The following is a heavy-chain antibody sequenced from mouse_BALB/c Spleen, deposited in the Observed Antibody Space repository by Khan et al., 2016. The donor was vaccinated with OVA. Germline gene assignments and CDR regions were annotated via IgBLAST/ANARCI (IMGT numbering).Heavy chain of an antibody. CDR2: IWDDGGT. J-gene: IGHJ4*01. V-gene: IGHV2-3*01. Sequence: QVQLKQSGPGLVAPSQSLSITCTVSGFSLTSYGVNWVRQPPGKGLEWLGVIWDDGGTNYHSDLKSRLSFNKDNSKSQVFLKLNSLQTDYTATYYCAIWYNSYYAMDYWGQGTSVTVSS. CDR1: GFSLTSYG. D-gene: IGHD1-3*01. CDR3: AIWYNSYYAMDY.